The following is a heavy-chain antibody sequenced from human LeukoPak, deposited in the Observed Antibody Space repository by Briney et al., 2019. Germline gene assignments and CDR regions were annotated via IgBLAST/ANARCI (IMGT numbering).Heavy chain of an antibody. CDR3: AKNYYDSSGYYYAEALDY. Sequence: GRSLRLSCAASGFTFSSYGMHWVRQAPGKGLEWVAVISYDGSNKYYADSVEGRFTISRDNSKNTLYLQMNSLRAEDTAVYYCAKNYYDSSGYYYAEALDYRGQGTLVTVSS. CDR2: ISYDGSNK. D-gene: IGHD3-22*01. CDR1: GFTFSSYG. J-gene: IGHJ4*02. V-gene: IGHV3-30*18.